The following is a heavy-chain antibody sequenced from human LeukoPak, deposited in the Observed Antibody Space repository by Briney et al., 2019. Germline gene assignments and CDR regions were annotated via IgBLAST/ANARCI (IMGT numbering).Heavy chain of an antibody. J-gene: IGHJ4*02. Sequence: GGALKISFKGSGYSFNSYWIAWGRQMPGKGLEWMGIIYCGDSDARYCPSFQGQVAISADKSISTAYLQWSSLKASDTAMYYCARRWGSYYHFDYWGQGTLVTVSS. CDR1: GYSFNSYW. D-gene: IGHD1-26*01. CDR2: IYCGDSDA. V-gene: IGHV5-51*01. CDR3: ARRWGSYYHFDY.